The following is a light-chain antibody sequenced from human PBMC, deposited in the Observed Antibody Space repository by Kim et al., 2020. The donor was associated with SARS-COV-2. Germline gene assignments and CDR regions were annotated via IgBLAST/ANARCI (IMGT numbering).Light chain of an antibody. V-gene: IGLV3-9*01. CDR1: NIQTLT. CDR2: KDR. J-gene: IGLJ3*02. Sequence: SYELTQPLSVSVVLGQTARLTCGGNNIQTLTVHWYRQKPGQAPVLVMSKDRKRPSGIPERFSGSTSGNTATLTISTAQADDAADYYCQVWDSGSLVFGGG. CDR3: QVWDSGSLV.